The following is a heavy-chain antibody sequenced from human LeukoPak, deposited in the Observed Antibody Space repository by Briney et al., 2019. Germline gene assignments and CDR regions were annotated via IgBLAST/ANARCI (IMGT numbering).Heavy chain of an antibody. CDR2: IYYSGST. Sequence: PSETLSLTCTVSGVSISSSNSYWGWIRQPPGKGLEWIGYIYYSGSTNYNPSLKSRVTISVDTSKNQFSLKLSSVTAADTAVYYCARDRKTWDLRLFDAFDIWGQGTMVTVSS. CDR1: GVSISSSNSY. J-gene: IGHJ3*02. CDR3: ARDRKTWDLRLFDAFDI. D-gene: IGHD1-26*01. V-gene: IGHV4-61*01.